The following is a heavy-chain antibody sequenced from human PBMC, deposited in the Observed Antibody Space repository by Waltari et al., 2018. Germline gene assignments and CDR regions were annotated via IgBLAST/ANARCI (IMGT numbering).Heavy chain of an antibody. D-gene: IGHD6-19*01. J-gene: IGHJ3*02. CDR3: AKYSSGWYGDAFDI. CDR1: GFTFSSYA. CDR2: IRGSGGST. Sequence: EVQLLESGGGLVQPGGSLRLSCAASGFTFSSYAMSWVRQAPGKGLEGVSAIRGSGGSTDYADSVKGRFTISRDNSKNTLYPQMNSRRAEDTAVYYCAKYSSGWYGDAFDIWGQGTMVTVSS. V-gene: IGHV3-23*01.